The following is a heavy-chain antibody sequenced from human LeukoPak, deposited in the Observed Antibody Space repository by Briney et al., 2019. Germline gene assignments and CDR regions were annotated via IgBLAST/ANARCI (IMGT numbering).Heavy chain of an antibody. J-gene: IGHJ5*02. Sequence: ASVKVSCKASGYTFTGYYMDWVRQAPGQGLEWMGRINPNSGGTNYAQKFQGRVTMTRDTSISTAYMELSRLRSDDTAVYYCARDPTIFYYDSSGSVGRFDPWGQGTLVTVSS. D-gene: IGHD3-22*01. CDR3: ARDPTIFYYDSSGSVGRFDP. V-gene: IGHV1-2*06. CDR2: INPNSGGT. CDR1: GYTFTGYY.